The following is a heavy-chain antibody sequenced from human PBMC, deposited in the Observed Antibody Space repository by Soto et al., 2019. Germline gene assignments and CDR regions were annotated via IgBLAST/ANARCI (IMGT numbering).Heavy chain of an antibody. CDR2: IVVGSDNT. CDR3: AASPPFWQNYYSGAMDV. J-gene: IGHJ6*02. V-gene: IGHV1-58*02. Sequence: GASVKVSCKTSGFTFTSSAIQWVRQARGQRLEWIGWIVVGSDNTNYAQKFQERVTITRDLSTNTIYMDLSGLRSEDTAVYYCAASPPFWQNYYSGAMDVWGQGTTVTVS. CDR1: GFTFTSSA.